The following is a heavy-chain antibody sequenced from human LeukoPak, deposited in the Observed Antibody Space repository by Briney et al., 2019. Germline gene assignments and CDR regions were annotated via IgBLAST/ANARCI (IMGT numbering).Heavy chain of an antibody. D-gene: IGHD2-15*01. CDR3: ARGRYCSGGSCWYYYYYGMDV. J-gene: IGHJ6*02. CDR1: GGSFSGYY. V-gene: IGHV4-34*01. CDR2: INHSGST. Sequence: PSETLSLTCAVSGGSFSGYYWSWIRQPPGKGLEWIGEINHSGSTNYNPSLKSRVTISVDTSKNQFSLKLSSVTAADTAVYYCARGRYCSGGSCWYYYYYGMDVWGQGTTVTVSS.